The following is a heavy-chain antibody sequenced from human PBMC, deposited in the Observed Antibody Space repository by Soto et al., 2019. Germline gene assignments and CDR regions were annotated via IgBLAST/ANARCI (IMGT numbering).Heavy chain of an antibody. V-gene: IGHV1-2*02. CDR3: ARDVARFGELWWFDP. CDR2: INPNSGGT. Sequence: SVKVGCKAPAYALTSYYMHLVRQAPGQGLEWMGWINPNSGGTNYAQKFQGRVTMTRDTSISTAYMELSRLRSDDTAVYYCARDVARFGELWWFDPWGQGTLVTVSS. D-gene: IGHD3-10*01. J-gene: IGHJ5*02. CDR1: AYALTSYY.